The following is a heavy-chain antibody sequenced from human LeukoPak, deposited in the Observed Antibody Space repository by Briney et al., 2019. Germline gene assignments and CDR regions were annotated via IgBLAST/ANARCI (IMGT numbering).Heavy chain of an antibody. CDR3: ARQTKNPLWQLPTTPIDY. J-gene: IGHJ4*02. V-gene: IGHV4-39*01. CDR1: GDSVTSTGYY. Sequence: PSETLSLTCTVSGDSVTSTGYYRGWIRQPPGKGLEWIGTIYYSGSTHYNPSLKSRVTISVDTSKNQFSLKLTSVTAADTAVYYCARQTKNPLWQLPTTPIDYWGQGTLVTVSS. D-gene: IGHD2-15*01. CDR2: IYYSGST.